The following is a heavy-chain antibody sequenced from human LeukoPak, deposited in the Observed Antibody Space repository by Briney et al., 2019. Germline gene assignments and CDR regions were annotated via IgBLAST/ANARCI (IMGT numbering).Heavy chain of an antibody. Sequence: GGSLRLSCAGSGFTFSNAWMSWVRQAPWKGLEWVGRIKSKPNGVTLDYAAPVKGRFTISRDDSKTTLYLQMNSLKTEDTAVYFCTTHSSGQYHNYWGQGTLVTASS. CDR2: IKSKPNGVTL. V-gene: IGHV3-15*01. J-gene: IGHJ4*02. CDR1: GFTFSNAW. D-gene: IGHD3-22*01. CDR3: TTHSSGQYHNY.